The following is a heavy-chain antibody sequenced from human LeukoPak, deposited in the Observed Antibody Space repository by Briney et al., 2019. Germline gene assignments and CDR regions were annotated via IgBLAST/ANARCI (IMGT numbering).Heavy chain of an antibody. V-gene: IGHV3-66*01. D-gene: IGHD5-24*01. CDR3: ARVEMATTSRAFDI. CDR2: IYSGGST. J-gene: IGHJ3*02. Sequence: GGSLRLSCAASGFTVSSNYMSWVRQAPGKGLEWVSVIYSGGSTYYADSVKGRFTISRDNSKNTLYLQMNSLRAEDTAVYYCARVEMATTSRAFDIWGQGTMVTVSS. CDR1: GFTVSSNY.